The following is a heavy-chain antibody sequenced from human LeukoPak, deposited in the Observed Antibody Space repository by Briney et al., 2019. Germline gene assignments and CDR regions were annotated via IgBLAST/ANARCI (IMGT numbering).Heavy chain of an antibody. D-gene: IGHD2-21*02. Sequence: GSLRLSCAASGFTFDDYAMHWVRQAPGKGLEWVSLISWDGGSTYYADSVKGRFTISRDNSKNSLYLQMNSLRAEDTALYYCAKDICGGDCYAFDYWGQGTLVTVSS. CDR1: GFTFDDYA. J-gene: IGHJ4*02. CDR2: ISWDGGST. V-gene: IGHV3-43D*03. CDR3: AKDICGGDCYAFDY.